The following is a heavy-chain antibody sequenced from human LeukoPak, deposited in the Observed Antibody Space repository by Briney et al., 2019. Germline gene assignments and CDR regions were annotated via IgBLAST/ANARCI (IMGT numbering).Heavy chain of an antibody. CDR2: ISSDGSTT. J-gene: IGHJ4*02. CDR1: GFIFNDFW. CDR3: GTAQY. Sequence: GASLRLSCAASGFIFNDFWMHWLRQVPGKGPVCVSRISSDGSTTYYADSVKGRFTISRDNAKNPLYLQMSSLRVDDTAVYYCGTAQYWGQGTLITVSS. V-gene: IGHV3-74*01.